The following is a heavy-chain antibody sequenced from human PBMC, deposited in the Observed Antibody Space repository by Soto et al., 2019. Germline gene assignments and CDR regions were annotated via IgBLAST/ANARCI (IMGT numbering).Heavy chain of an antibody. V-gene: IGHV3-21*01. CDR3: ARATGPYYDVWSEATVDLNSYYYMDV. CDR2: ISSSSSYI. Sequence: EVQLVESGGGLVKPGGSLRLSCAASGFTFSSYSMNWVRQAPGKGLEWVSSISSSSSYIYYADSVKGRFTISRDNAKNSLYLQMNSLRAEDTAVDYSARATGPYYDVWSEATVDLNSYYYMDVWGKGTTVTVSS. CDR1: GFTFSSYS. D-gene: IGHD3-3*01. J-gene: IGHJ6*03.